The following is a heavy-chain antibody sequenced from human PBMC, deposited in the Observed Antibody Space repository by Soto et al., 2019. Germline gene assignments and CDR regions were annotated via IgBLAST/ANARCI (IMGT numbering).Heavy chain of an antibody. V-gene: IGHV3-33*01. CDR2: IWYDGSNK. CDR3: ARPLGVITLSMDV. D-gene: IGHD3-22*01. Sequence: GGSLRLSCAASGFTFSSYVMHWVRQAPGKGLEWVAVIWYDGSNKYYADSVKGRFTISRDNSKNTLYLQMNSLRAEDTAVYYCARPLGVITLSMDVWGQGTTVTVYS. CDR1: GFTFSSYV. J-gene: IGHJ6*02.